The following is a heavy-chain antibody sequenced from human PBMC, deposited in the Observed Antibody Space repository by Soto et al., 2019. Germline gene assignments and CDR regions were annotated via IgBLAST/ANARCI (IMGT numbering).Heavy chain of an antibody. CDR1: GYTFINYP. CDR3: AIVRSPGYSYGTYDY. V-gene: IGHV1-3*05. J-gene: IGHJ4*02. Sequence: QVQLVQSGAEEKKPGASVKVSCKASGYTFINYPMHWVRQAPGQRLEWMGWINAGNGNTKYSQKFQGRVTITRDTAASTAYMELTSLRSEDTAVYYCAIVRSPGYSYGTYDYWGQGTLVTVSS. D-gene: IGHD5-18*01. CDR2: INAGNGNT.